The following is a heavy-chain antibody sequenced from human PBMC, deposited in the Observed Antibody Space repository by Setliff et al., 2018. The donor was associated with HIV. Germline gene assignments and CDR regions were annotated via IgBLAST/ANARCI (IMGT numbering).Heavy chain of an antibody. D-gene: IGHD3-22*01. V-gene: IGHV1-18*01. Sequence: GASVKVSCKASGYRFNTYGISWVRQAPGQGLEWMGWISPYNGDTRFAQSLQGRVTLTTDTSTNTAYMEMRTLRSDDTAVYYCVRGVTRDISGYYRDEYFQHWGQGTQVTVSS. CDR1: GYRFNTYG. J-gene: IGHJ1*01. CDR2: ISPYNGDT. CDR3: VRGVTRDISGYYRDEYFQH.